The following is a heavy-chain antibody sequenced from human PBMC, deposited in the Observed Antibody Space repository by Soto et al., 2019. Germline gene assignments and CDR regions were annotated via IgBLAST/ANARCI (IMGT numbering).Heavy chain of an antibody. D-gene: IGHD1-1*01. CDR2: MSHSCGT. CDR3: ARVERGTATTVVDAFDI. J-gene: IGHJ3*02. CDR1: GGSVSSGSYY. Sequence: QVQLQQWGAGLLKPSETLSLTCAVYGGSVSSGSYYWSWIRQPPGKGLEWIGEMSHSCGTHFNPSRTSRVTISVDTSKNQFSLKMSSVTAADTSLYYCARVERGTATTVVDAFDIWGPGTMVTVSS. V-gene: IGHV4-34*01.